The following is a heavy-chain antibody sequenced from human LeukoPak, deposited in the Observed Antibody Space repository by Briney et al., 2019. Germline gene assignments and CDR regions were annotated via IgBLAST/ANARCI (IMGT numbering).Heavy chain of an antibody. CDR1: GFTFSSYA. CDR2: ISGSGGST. V-gene: IGHV3-23*01. Sequence: GGSLRLSCAASGFTFSSYAMSWVRQAPGKGLEWVSAISGSGGSTYYADSVEGRFTISRDNSKNTLYLQMNSLRAEDTAVYYCAKDPDYDFWSGDNWFDPWGQGTLVTVSS. CDR3: AKDPDYDFWSGDNWFDP. D-gene: IGHD3-3*01. J-gene: IGHJ5*02.